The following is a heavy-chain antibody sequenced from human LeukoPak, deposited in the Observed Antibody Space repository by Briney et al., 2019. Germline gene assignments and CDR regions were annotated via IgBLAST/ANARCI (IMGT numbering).Heavy chain of an antibody. CDR1: GGSISSYY. V-gene: IGHV4-59*08. D-gene: IGHD6-13*01. CDR2: IYYSGST. CDR3: ARHSSSWSPLRY. J-gene: IGHJ4*02. Sequence: SETLALTGTVTGGSISSYYCSWIRQPPRQRLQWIGYIYYSGSTNYNPSLKSRVTISVDTSKNQFSLKVSSVTAADTAVYYCARHSSSWSPLRYWGQGALVTVSS.